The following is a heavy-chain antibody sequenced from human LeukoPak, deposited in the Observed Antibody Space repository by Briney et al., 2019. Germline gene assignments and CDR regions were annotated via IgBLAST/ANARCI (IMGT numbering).Heavy chain of an antibody. CDR1: GFTFSSYE. Sequence: GGSLRLSCAAPGFTFSSYEMNWVRQAPGKGLEWVSSIRSSTTYVYYADSVKGRFTISRDNAKNSLYLQMNSLRAEDTAVYYCARDSLTMIVGRQKRGLDYWGQGTLVTVSS. J-gene: IGHJ4*02. CDR2: IRSSTTYV. V-gene: IGHV3-21*01. CDR3: ARDSLTMIVGRQKRGLDY. D-gene: IGHD3-22*01.